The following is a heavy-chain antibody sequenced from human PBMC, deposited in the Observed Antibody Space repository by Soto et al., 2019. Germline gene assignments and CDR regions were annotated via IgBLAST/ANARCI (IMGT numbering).Heavy chain of an antibody. CDR1: GFTFSSYA. V-gene: IGHV3-23*01. CDR3: AKDFGRGFDV. D-gene: IGHD3-10*01. Sequence: EVLLLESGGGLVQPGGSLRLSCAASGFTFSSYAMTWVRQAPGKGLEWVSTISLSGGSTYYADSVGGRFTISRDNSKNPLFLQMNSLSAEDTAVYYCAKDFGRGFDVWGPGTMVTVSS. J-gene: IGHJ3*01. CDR2: ISLSGGST.